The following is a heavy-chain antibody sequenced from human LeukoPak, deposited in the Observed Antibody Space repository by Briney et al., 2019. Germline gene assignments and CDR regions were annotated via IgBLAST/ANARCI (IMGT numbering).Heavy chain of an antibody. Sequence: GGSLRLSCAASGFTFSSYWMHWVRQAPGKGLVWVSLINSDGSSTGYADSVKGRFTISRDNAEDTLYLQMNSLRAEDTAVYYCARDRGYAVDYWGQGTLVTVSS. J-gene: IGHJ4*02. CDR1: GFTFSSYW. V-gene: IGHV3-74*01. D-gene: IGHD5-12*01. CDR3: ARDRGYAVDY. CDR2: INSDGSST.